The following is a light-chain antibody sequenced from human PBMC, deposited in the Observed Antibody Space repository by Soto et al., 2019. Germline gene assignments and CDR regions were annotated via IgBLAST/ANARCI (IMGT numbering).Light chain of an antibody. CDR2: DAS. Sequence: EVVLTQSPATLSLSPGERATLSCRASESVNNYLAWYQQKPGQAPRLLIYDASNRATGIPARFSGSGSGTDFTLTISSLEPEDSATYYCQQASSFPLTFGGGTKVEIK. J-gene: IGKJ4*01. CDR1: ESVNNY. V-gene: IGKV3-11*01. CDR3: QQASSFPLT.